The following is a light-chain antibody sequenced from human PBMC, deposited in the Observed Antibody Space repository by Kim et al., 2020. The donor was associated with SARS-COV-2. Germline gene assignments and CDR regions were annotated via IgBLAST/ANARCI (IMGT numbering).Light chain of an antibody. CDR3: SSWDSSLSAWV. V-gene: IGLV10-54*04. CDR1: SSNVGNEG. J-gene: IGLJ3*02. Sequence: RQTATLTCTGTSSNVGNEGAAWLQQLQGHPPKLRSYRNNNRPSGISERFSASRSGDTASLTITGLQPEDEADYFCSSWDSSLSAWVFGGGTQLTVL. CDR2: RNN.